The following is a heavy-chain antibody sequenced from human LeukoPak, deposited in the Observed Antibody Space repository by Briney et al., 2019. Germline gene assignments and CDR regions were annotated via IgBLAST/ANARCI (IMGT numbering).Heavy chain of an antibody. D-gene: IGHD3-10*01. CDR1: GGSFSAYY. Sequence: SETLSRTCAVYGGSFSAYYWSWIRRPPGKGLEWIAEINHSGNINYNPSLESRVTLSVDTSKHQFSLRLRSVTAADTAVYFCARMVRERHSFDIWGQGTGVTVSS. J-gene: IGHJ3*02. CDR2: INHSGNI. CDR3: ARMVRERHSFDI. V-gene: IGHV4-34*01.